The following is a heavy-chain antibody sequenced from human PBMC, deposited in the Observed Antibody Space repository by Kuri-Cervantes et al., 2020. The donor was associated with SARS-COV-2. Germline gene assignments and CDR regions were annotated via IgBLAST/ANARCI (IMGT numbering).Heavy chain of an antibody. J-gene: IGHJ5*02. V-gene: IGHV3-21*01. D-gene: IGHD1-26*01. CDR3: ARVYSGSYYNWFDP. Sequence: GESLKISCAASGFTFSSYSMNWVRQAPGKGLEWVSSISSSSSYIYYADSVKGRFTISRDDAKNSLYLLMNSLRAEDTAVYYCARVYSGSYYNWFDPWGQGTLVTVSS. CDR1: GFTFSSYS. CDR2: ISSSSSYI.